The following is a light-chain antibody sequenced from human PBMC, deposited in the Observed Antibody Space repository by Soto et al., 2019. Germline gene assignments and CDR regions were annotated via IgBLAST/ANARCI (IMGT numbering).Light chain of an antibody. J-gene: IGKJ4*01. Sequence: EIVLTQSPATLPLSPGERATLSCRASQSISGYLAWYQHRPGRAPRLLIYDASNRTTGIPARFSGRGSGTDFTLTISSLEPEDFAVYYCQQRASWPLTFGGGTAVE. CDR2: DAS. CDR3: QQRASWPLT. V-gene: IGKV3-11*01. CDR1: QSISGY.